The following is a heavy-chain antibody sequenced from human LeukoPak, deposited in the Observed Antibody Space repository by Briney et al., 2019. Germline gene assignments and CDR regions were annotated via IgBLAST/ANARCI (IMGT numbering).Heavy chain of an antibody. CDR3: AKDVGKWESLHFFDY. Sequence: PGGSLRLSCAASGFTFTTYWMHWVRQAPGKGLEWISGISGSGASTYYADSVKGRFTISRDDSRNTLYLQMNSLRGDDTAVYYCAKDVGKWESLHFFDYWGQGTLVTVSS. J-gene: IGHJ4*02. V-gene: IGHV3-23*01. CDR1: GFTFTTYW. CDR2: ISGSGAST. D-gene: IGHD1-26*01.